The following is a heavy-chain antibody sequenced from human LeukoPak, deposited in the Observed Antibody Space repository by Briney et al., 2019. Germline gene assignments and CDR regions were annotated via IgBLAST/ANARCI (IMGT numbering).Heavy chain of an antibody. CDR1: GFTFSSYA. D-gene: IGHD6-13*01. CDR2: ISYDGSNK. CDR3: ARESGAAATFDY. J-gene: IGHJ4*02. V-gene: IGHV3-30*14. Sequence: PGGSLRLSCAASGFTFSSYAMHWVRQAPGKGLEWVAVISYDGSNKYYADSVKGRFTISRDNSKNTLYLQMNSLRAEDTAVYYCARESGAAATFDYWGQGTLVTVSS.